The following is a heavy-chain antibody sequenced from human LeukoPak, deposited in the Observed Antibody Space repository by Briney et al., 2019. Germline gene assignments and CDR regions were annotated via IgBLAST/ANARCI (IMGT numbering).Heavy chain of an antibody. CDR3: ARELIGTTSHDLDC. D-gene: IGHD2-2*01. J-gene: IGHJ4*02. Sequence: GSLRLSCAASGFTFSTYSMNWVRQTPGKGLEWVSYISSSSVAIYYADAVKGRFTVSRDNAKNSLYLQMNSLRAEDTALYYCARELIGTTSHDLDCWGQGTLVTASS. V-gene: IGHV3-48*01. CDR2: ISSSSVAI. CDR1: GFTFSTYS.